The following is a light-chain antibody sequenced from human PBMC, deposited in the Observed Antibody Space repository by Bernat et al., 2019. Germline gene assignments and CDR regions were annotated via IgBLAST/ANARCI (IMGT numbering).Light chain of an antibody. J-gene: IGLJ3*02. CDR3: GTWDSSLSAGGV. Sequence: SSSCSGSSSNIGNNYVSWYQQLPGTAPKLLIYDNNKRPSGIPDRFSGSKSGTSATLGITGLQTGDEADYYCGTWDSSLSAGGVFGGGTKLTVL. V-gene: IGLV1-51*01. CDR2: DNN. CDR1: SSNIGNNY.